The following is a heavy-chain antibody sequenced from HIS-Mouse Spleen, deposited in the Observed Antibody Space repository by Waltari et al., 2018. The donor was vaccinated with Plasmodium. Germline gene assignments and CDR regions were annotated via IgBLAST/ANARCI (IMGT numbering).Heavy chain of an antibody. J-gene: IGHJ3*02. CDR2: INPNSGGT. Sequence: QVQLVQSGAEVKKPGASVKVSCKASGYTFTGHFMHWLRQAPGQGLEWMGWINPNSGGTNYAQRFQGRVTMTRDTSISTAYMELSRLRSDDTAVYYCARDPKQLGSAFDIWGQGTMVTVSS. CDR1: GYTFTGHF. V-gene: IGHV1-2*02. CDR3: ARDPKQLGSAFDI. D-gene: IGHD7-27*01.